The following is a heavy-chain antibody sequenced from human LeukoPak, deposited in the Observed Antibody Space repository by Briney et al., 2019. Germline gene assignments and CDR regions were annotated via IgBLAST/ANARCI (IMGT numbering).Heavy chain of an antibody. V-gene: IGHV3-53*01. CDR3: AATTYYYDSGSYGLFDY. D-gene: IGHD3-10*01. CDR1: GFPVRTNY. Sequence: PGGSLRLSCAASGFPVRTNYMSWVRQAPGKGLEWVSVIYSDGSTKYADSVKGRFTISRDNSKNTLYLQMNSLRAEDTAVYYCAATTYYYDSGSYGLFDYWGQGTLVTVSS. J-gene: IGHJ4*02. CDR2: IYSDGST.